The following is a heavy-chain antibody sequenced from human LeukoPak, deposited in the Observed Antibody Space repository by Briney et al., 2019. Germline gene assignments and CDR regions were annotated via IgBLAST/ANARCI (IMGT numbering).Heavy chain of an antibody. J-gene: IGHJ4*02. D-gene: IGHD2-21*02. CDR2: INPNSGGT. CDR1: GYTFTGYY. CDR3: ARAYCVGDCTVLHIYFDN. V-gene: IGHV1-2*02. Sequence: GSVKVSCKASGYTFTGYYMHWVRQAPGQGLEWMGWINPNSGGTNYAQKFQGRVTMTRDTSISTAYMELSRLRSDDTAVYYCARAYCVGDCTVLHIYFDNWGQGTLVTVSS.